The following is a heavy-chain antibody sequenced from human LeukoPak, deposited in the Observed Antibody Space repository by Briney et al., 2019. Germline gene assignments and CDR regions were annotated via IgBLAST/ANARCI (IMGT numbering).Heavy chain of an antibody. CDR3: ARTSSGWYSDAFDI. J-gene: IGHJ3*02. V-gene: IGHV3-74*01. D-gene: IGHD6-19*01. CDR1: GFTFSSYW. CDR2: INGDGRNI. Sequence: GGSLRLSCVASGFTFSSYWMHWVRQDPRKGLVWVSRINGDGRNINYADSVRGRFTISRDNAKNSLYLQMNSLRAEDTAVYYCARTSSGWYSDAFDIWGQGTMVTVSS.